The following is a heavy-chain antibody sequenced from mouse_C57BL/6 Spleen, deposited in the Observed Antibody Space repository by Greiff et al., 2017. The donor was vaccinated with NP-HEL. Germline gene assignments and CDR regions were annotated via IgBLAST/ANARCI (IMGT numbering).Heavy chain of an antibody. CDR3: ARRTGGNYYYAMDY. CDR1: GYTFTDYN. Sequence: EVQLQQSGPELVKPGASVKIPCKASGYTFTDYNMDWVKQSHGKSLEWIGDINPNNGGTIYNQKFKGKATLTVDKSSSTAYMELRSLTSEDTAVYYCARRTGGNYYYAMDYWGQGTSVTVSS. J-gene: IGHJ4*01. D-gene: IGHD2-1*01. CDR2: INPNNGGT. V-gene: IGHV1-18*01.